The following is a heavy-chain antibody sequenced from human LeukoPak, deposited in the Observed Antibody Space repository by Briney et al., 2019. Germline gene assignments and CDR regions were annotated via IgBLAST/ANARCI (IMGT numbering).Heavy chain of an antibody. Sequence: ASVKVSCKASGYTFTTYSMNWVRQAPGQGLEWMGWINTNTGNPANAQGFTGRFAFSLDTSVSTAYLQISSLKAEDTAVYYCAQDTATDVFEYWGQGTLATVSP. V-gene: IGHV7-4-1*02. J-gene: IGHJ4*02. D-gene: IGHD5-18*01. CDR2: INTNTGNP. CDR1: GYTFTTYS. CDR3: AQDTATDVFEY.